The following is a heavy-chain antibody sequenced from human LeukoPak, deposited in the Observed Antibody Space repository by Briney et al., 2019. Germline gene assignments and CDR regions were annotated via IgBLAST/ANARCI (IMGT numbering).Heavy chain of an antibody. V-gene: IGHV4-4*07. J-gene: IGHJ3*02. CDR2: IYTSGST. Sequence: PSETLSLTCTVSGGSISSYYWSWIRQPAGKGLEWIGRIYTSGSTNYNPSLKSRVAMSVATSKNQFSLKLSSVTAADTAVYYCARDHSNADAFDIWGQGTMVTVSS. CDR3: ARDHSNADAFDI. D-gene: IGHD4-11*01. CDR1: GGSISSYY.